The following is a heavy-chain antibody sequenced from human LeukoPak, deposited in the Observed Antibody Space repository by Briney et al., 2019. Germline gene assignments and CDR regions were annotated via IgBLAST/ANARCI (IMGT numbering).Heavy chain of an antibody. J-gene: IGHJ4*02. D-gene: IGHD2-21*01. Sequence: GGSLRLSCAASGFTFSTYAMSWVRQAPGKGLEWVSGISGSGSDTYYADSVKGRFTISRDNSKKTLHLQMNSLRAEDTPVYYCAKARPDYSSGHFDYWGLGTMVTVPS. CDR1: GFTFSTYA. V-gene: IGHV3-23*01. CDR2: ISGSGSDT. CDR3: AKARPDYSSGHFDY.